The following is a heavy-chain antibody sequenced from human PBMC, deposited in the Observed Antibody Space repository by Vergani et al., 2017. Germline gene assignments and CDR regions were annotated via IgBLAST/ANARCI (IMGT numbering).Heavy chain of an antibody. J-gene: IGHJ6*02. V-gene: IGHV3-15*01. CDR3: TTGDNGGKFYYDYGMDV. CDR1: GFTFTKAW. CDR2: IKSKTDGGTT. Sequence: EVQLVESGGGLVKPGGSLRLSCAASGFTFTKAWMSWVRQAPGKGLEWVGRIKSKTDGGTTDYAAPVKGRFTISRDDSKTTLYLQMNSLKTEDTAVYYCTTGDNGGKFYYDYGMDVWGQGTTVTVSS. D-gene: IGHD4-23*01.